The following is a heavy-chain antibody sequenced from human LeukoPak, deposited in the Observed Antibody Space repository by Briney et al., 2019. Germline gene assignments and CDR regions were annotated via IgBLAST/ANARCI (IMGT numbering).Heavy chain of an antibody. J-gene: IGHJ4*02. CDR3: AREPIVGVHFDY. CDR2: INHSGST. V-gene: IGHV4-34*01. D-gene: IGHD1-26*01. Sequence: SETLSLTCAVYGGSFSGYYWSWIRQPPGKGLEWIGEINHSGSTNYNPSLKSRVTISVDTSKNQFSLKLSSVTAADTAVYYCAREPIVGVHFDYWGQGTLVTVSS. CDR1: GGSFSGYY.